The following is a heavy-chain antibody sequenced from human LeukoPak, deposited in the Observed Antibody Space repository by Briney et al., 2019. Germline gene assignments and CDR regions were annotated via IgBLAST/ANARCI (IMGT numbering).Heavy chain of an antibody. Sequence: GGSLRLSCAASGFTFSSYDMHWVRQAPGKGLEWVAVIWYDGSNKYYADSVKGRFTISRDNSKNTLFLQMNSLRAEDTAVYYCARDSSTSLTFPDVWGKGTTVIVSS. D-gene: IGHD2-2*01. V-gene: IGHV3-33*01. CDR1: GFTFSSYD. J-gene: IGHJ6*04. CDR3: ARDSSTSLTFPDV. CDR2: IWYDGSNK.